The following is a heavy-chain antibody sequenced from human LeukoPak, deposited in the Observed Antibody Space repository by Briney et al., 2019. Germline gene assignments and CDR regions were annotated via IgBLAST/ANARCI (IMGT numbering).Heavy chain of an antibody. Sequence: SETLSLTCAVYGGSFSGYYRNWIRQPPGKGLEYIGEIDHSGSTNYNPSLKSRITISVDTSKNRFSLKLNSVTAADTAVYYCARGSLKVNSATVYYYYMDVWGKGTTVTVSS. J-gene: IGHJ6*03. V-gene: IGHV4-34*01. D-gene: IGHD6-25*01. CDR1: GGSFSGYY. CDR3: ARGSLKVNSATVYYYYMDV. CDR2: IDHSGST.